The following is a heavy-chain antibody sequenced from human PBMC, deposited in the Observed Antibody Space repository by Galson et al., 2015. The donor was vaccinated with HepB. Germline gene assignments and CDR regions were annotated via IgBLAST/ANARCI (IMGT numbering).Heavy chain of an antibody. J-gene: IGHJ5*02. CDR3: TRASSSHPNWFDP. D-gene: IGHD6-19*01. V-gene: IGHV3-74*01. Sequence: SLRLSCAASGFTFSSYWMHWVRQAPGKGLVWVSRINSDGSTTNYADSVKGRFTISRDNAKNTPYLQMNSLRAEDTAVYYCTRASSSHPNWFDPWGQGTLVTVSS. CDR2: INSDGSTT. CDR1: GFTFSSYW.